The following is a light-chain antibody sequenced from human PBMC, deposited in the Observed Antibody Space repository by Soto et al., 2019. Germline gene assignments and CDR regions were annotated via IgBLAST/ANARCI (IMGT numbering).Light chain of an antibody. CDR2: EVS. J-gene: IGLJ1*01. CDR1: SSDVGGHNY. V-gene: IGLV2-14*01. Sequence: QSALTQPASVSGSPGQSITISCTGTSSDVGGHNYVSWYQQHPGRAPKLMIYEVSNRPSGVSNSFSGSKSGNTASLTISGLQPEDEADYYCSSYTSSRTYVFGTGTKVTVL. CDR3: SSYTSSRTYV.